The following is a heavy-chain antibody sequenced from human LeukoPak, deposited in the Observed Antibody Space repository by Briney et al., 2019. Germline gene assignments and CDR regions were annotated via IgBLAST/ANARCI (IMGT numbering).Heavy chain of an antibody. Sequence: GGSLRLSCVASGFSFSSYWMHWVRQVPGQGPVWVSRISTDGGFTTYADSVRGRFTISRDNAKNTLVLQMNGLRIDDTAVYDCARAEQAPAAIGHWGQGTLVTVSS. J-gene: IGHJ5*02. CDR1: GFSFSSYW. V-gene: IGHV3-74*01. CDR3: ARAEQAPAAIGH. CDR2: ISTDGGFT. D-gene: IGHD2-2*01.